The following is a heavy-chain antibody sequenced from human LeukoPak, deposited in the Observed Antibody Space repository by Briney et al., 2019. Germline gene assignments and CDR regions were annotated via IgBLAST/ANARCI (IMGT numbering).Heavy chain of an antibody. V-gene: IGHV4-30-2*01. J-gene: IGHJ5*02. D-gene: IGHD4-23*01. CDR3: ARSFSTVVRGDWFDP. CDR2: IYHSGST. Sequence: SETLSLTCNVSGGSITSYSWSWIRQPPGKGLEWIGYIYHSGSTYYNPSLKSRVTISVDRSKNQFSLKLSSVTAADTAVYYCARSFSTVVRGDWFDPWGQGTLVTVSS. CDR1: GGSITSYS.